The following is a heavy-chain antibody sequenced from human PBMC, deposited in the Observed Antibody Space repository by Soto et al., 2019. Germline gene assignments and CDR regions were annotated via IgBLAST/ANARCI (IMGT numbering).Heavy chain of an antibody. Sequence: SETLSLTCTVSGGSISSYYWSWIRQPPGKGLEWIGYIYYSGSTNYNPSLKSRVTISVDTSKNQFSLKLSSVTAADTAVYYWGRGPYYYYMDVWGKGTTVTVSS. J-gene: IGHJ6*03. CDR3: GRGPYYYYMDV. V-gene: IGHV4-59*01. CDR2: IYYSGST. CDR1: GGSISSYY.